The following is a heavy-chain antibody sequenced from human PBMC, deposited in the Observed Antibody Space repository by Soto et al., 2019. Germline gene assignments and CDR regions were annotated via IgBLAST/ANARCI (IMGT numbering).Heavy chain of an antibody. V-gene: IGHV1-69*01. CDR3: ASGYYDSSGDSKYYCDY. Sequence: QVQLVQSGAEVKKPGSSVKVSCKASGGTFSSYAISWVRQAPGQGLEWMGGIIPIFGTANYAQKFQGRVTITADESTSTAYMELSSLRSEDTAVYYCASGYYDSSGDSKYYCDYWGQGTLVTVSS. CDR1: GGTFSSYA. J-gene: IGHJ4*02. CDR2: IIPIFGTA. D-gene: IGHD3-22*01.